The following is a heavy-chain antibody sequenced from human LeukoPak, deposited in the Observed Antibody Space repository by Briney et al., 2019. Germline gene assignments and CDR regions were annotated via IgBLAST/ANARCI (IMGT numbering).Heavy chain of an antibody. Sequence: GGSLRLSCAASGFTFSSYAMSWVRQAPGKGLEWVSAISGSGGSTYYADSVKGRFTISRDNSKNTLYLQMNSLRDEDTAVYYCARVLYDFWSGYYTPPDYWGQGTLVTVSS. J-gene: IGHJ4*02. D-gene: IGHD3-3*01. CDR2: ISGSGGST. V-gene: IGHV3-23*01. CDR3: ARVLYDFWSGYYTPPDY. CDR1: GFTFSSYA.